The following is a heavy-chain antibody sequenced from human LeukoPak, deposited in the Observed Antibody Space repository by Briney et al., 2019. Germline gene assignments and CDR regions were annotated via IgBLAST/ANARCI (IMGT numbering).Heavy chain of an antibody. CDR3: ARGDSSTWYEY. J-gene: IGHJ4*02. D-gene: IGHD6-13*01. V-gene: IGHV5-51*01. CDR1: GYSFTSYW. CDR2: IYPGDSET. Sequence: GESLRISCKGSGYSFTSYWIGWVRQMPGKGLEWMGIIYPGDSETRYSPSFQGQVTISADKSISTAYLQWSSLKASDTGMYYCARGDSSTWYEYWGQGTLVTVSS.